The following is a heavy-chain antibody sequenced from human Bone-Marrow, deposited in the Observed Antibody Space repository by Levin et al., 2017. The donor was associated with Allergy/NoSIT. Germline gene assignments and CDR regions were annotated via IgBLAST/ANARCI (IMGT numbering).Heavy chain of an antibody. CDR3: AVGFHRYSSGWYLDY. CDR2: ISYDGSNK. J-gene: IGHJ4*02. D-gene: IGHD6-19*01. CDR1: GFTFSSYA. V-gene: IGHV3-30*04. Sequence: GGSLRLSCAASGFTFSSYAMHWVRQAPGKGLEWVAVISYDGSNKYYADSVKGRFTISRDNSKNTLYLQMNSLRAGDTAVYYCAVGFHRYSSGWYLDYWGQGTLVTVSS.